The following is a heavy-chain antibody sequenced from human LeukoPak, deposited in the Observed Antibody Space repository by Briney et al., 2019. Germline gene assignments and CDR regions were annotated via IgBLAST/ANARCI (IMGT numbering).Heavy chain of an antibody. V-gene: IGHV1-69*05. CDR1: GGTFSSYA. CDR2: IIPIFGTA. CDR3: ARRTPISYDSSGYGDAFDI. J-gene: IGHJ3*02. D-gene: IGHD3-22*01. Sequence: SVKVSCKASGGTFSSYAISWVRQAPGQGLEWMGRIIPIFGTANYAQKFQGKVTITTDESTSTAYMGLSSLRSEDTAVYYCARRTPISYDSSGYGDAFDIWGQGTMVTVSS.